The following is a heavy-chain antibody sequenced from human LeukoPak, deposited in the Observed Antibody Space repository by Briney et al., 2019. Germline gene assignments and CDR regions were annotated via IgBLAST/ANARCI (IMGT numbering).Heavy chain of an antibody. CDR2: ISGGGGST. CDR1: GFTFSSYA. Sequence: GGSLRLSCAASGFTFSSYAMSWVRQAPGKGLEWVSAISGGGGSTYYADSVKGRFTISRDNSKNTLYLQMNSLRAEDTAVYYCAKVYYYDSRAGPIDYWGQGTLVTVSS. D-gene: IGHD3-22*01. J-gene: IGHJ4*02. V-gene: IGHV3-23*01. CDR3: AKVYYYDSRAGPIDY.